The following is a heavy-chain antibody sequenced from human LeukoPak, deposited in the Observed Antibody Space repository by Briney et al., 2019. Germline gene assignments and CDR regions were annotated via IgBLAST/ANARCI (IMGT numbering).Heavy chain of an antibody. CDR2: MNSDGTVT. CDR1: GFTFSNYL. V-gene: IGHV3-74*01. J-gene: IGHJ3*02. Sequence: PGGSLRLSCAASGFTFSNYLMYWVRQAPGKGLVWVSRMNSDGTVTSYADSVKGRFTISRDNAKNTVYLQKNSLRAEDTAVYYCVKEGGASGCNDSFDIWGQGTMVIVSS. CDR3: VKEGGASGCNDSFDI. D-gene: IGHD6-19*01.